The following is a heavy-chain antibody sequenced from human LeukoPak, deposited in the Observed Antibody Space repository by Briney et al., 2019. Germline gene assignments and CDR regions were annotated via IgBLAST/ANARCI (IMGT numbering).Heavy chain of an antibody. V-gene: IGHV1-2*02. CDR2: VNSYSGGT. CDR3: ARPRRHLVRGITGAFDI. D-gene: IGHD3-10*01. Sequence: ASVKVSCKASGYTFIDYYLYWVRQAPGQGLEWMGWVNSYSGGTNYVQKFQGRVTMTRDTSISTAYMELSRLRSDDTAVYYCARPRRHLVRGITGAFDIWGQGTMVTVSS. J-gene: IGHJ3*02. CDR1: GYTFIDYY.